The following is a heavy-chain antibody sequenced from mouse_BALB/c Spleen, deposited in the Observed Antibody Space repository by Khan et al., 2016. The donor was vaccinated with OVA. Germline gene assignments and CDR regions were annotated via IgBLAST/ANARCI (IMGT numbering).Heavy chain of an antibody. D-gene: IGHD2-3*01. CDR1: GYTFTDYA. V-gene: IGHV1S137*01. Sequence: QVQLQQSGPELVRPGVSVKISCKGSGYTFTDYAMYWVKQSHAKSLAWIGLISTYSGNTNYNQKFKGKATMTVDKSSSKAYMELARLTSEVAAINVYARPAYDGYYDCWGQGTTLTVSS. J-gene: IGHJ2*01. CDR3: ARPAYDGYYDC. CDR2: ISTYSGNT.